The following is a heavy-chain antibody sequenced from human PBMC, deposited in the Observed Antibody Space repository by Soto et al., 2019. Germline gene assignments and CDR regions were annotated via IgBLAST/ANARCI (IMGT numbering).Heavy chain of an antibody. V-gene: IGHV3-30-3*01. CDR2: ISYDGSNK. Sequence: QVQLVESGGGVVQPGRSLRLSCAASGFTFSSYAMHWVRQAPGKGLEWVAVISYDGSNKYYEDSVKGRFTISRDNSKNTLYLQMNSLRAEDTAVYYCEGGGQQLVSWGQGTLVTVSS. CDR3: EGGGQQLVS. J-gene: IGHJ4*02. CDR1: GFTFSSYA. D-gene: IGHD6-13*01.